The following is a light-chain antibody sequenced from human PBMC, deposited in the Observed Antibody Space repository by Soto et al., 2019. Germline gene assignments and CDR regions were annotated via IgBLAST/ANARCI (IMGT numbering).Light chain of an antibody. J-gene: IGLJ1*01. CDR1: SSDVGSYDL. Sequence: QSALTQPASVSGSPGQSITISCSGTSSDVGSYDLLSWYQQYPGKAPKLMIYEASERPSGVSYRFSGSKSVNTASLTISGLQAEDEADYYCCSYAGDSTYVFGTGTKVTVL. V-gene: IGLV2-23*01. CDR2: EAS. CDR3: CSYAGDSTYV.